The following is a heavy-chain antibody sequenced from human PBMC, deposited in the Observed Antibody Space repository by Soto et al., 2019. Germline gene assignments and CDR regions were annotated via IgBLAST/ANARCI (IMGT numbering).Heavy chain of an antibody. CDR2: MNANSGNT. CDR1: GYTFTGYD. J-gene: IGHJ4*02. V-gene: IGHV1-8*01. D-gene: IGHD1-26*01. Sequence: QAQLVQSGAEVKKPGASVKVSCKASGYTFTGYDINWVRQATGQGLEWMGWMNANSGNTGYEQNCQGRVTMTRDNSITTAYMELTSLRDDDSAVYYCAGEKVGTTGIDFWGQGTLVTVSS. CDR3: AGEKVGTTGIDF.